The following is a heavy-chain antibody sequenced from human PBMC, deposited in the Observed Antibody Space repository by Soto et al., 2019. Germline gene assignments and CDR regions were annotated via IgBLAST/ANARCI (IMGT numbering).Heavy chain of an antibody. CDR3: ARGPGYIGGWRHLHF. J-gene: IGHJ4*02. CDR1: DDSFRSAAYY. CDR2: TYYTGDT. Sequence: SETMSPTCTVSDDSFRSAAYYGSWIGQPLGKRPQWPGYTYYTGDTKYNPAIKSLVSMTVKTSKIQFSLRLSPVTASDTAVYFCARGPGYIGGWRHLHFWRRGILVTVCS. D-gene: IGHD6-19*01. V-gene: IGHV4-61*08.